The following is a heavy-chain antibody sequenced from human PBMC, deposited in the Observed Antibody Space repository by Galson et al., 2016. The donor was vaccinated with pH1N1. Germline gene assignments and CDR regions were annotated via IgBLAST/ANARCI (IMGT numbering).Heavy chain of an antibody. V-gene: IGHV4-61*02. CDR2: IFTSGST. D-gene: IGHD3-3*01. CDR1: GGSISSGSYY. CDR3: ATSNRFTHSDAYDI. J-gene: IGHJ3*02. Sequence: LSLTCTVSGGSISSGSYYWSWLRQPAGKGLEWVGRIFTSGSTNYNPSLKSRVTISMDTSKNQFSLKLRSVTAADTAVYYCATSNRFTHSDAYDIWGQGTMVTVSS.